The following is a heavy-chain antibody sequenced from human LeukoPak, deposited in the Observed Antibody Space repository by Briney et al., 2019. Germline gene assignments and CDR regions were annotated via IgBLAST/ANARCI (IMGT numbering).Heavy chain of an antibody. CDR2: INHSGST. Sequence: PSETLSLTCTVSGGSISSYYWSWIRQPPGKGLEWIGEINHSGSTNYNPSLKSRVTISVDTSKNQFSLKLSSVTAADTAVYYCAREGEYYYDSSGSTDPRKYYFDYWGQGTLVTVSS. CDR1: GGSISSYY. J-gene: IGHJ4*02. CDR3: AREGEYYYDSSGSTDPRKYYFDY. D-gene: IGHD3-22*01. V-gene: IGHV4-34*01.